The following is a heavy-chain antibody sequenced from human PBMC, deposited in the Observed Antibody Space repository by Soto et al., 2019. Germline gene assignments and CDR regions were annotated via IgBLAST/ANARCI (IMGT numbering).Heavy chain of an antibody. CDR2: TRNKANSYTT. Sequence: EVQLVESGGGLVQPGGSLRLSCAASGFTFSDHYMDWVRQAPGKGLEWVGRTRNKANSYTTEYAASVKGRFTISRDDSKNSLYLQMNSLKTEDTAVYYCARETAVAGKRIDYWGQGTLVTVSS. J-gene: IGHJ4*02. D-gene: IGHD6-19*01. CDR3: ARETAVAGKRIDY. V-gene: IGHV3-72*01. CDR1: GFTFSDHY.